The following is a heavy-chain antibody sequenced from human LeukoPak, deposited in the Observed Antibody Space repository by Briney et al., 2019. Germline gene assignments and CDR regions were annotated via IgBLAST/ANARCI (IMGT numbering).Heavy chain of an antibody. CDR3: ARGDSAVADDPFDY. D-gene: IGHD6-19*01. J-gene: IGHJ4*02. V-gene: IGHV4-59*01. Sequence: SETLSLTCTVSGGSISSYYWSWIRQPPGKGLEWIGYIYYSGSTNYNPSLKSRVTISVDTSKNQFSLKLSSVTAADTAVYYCARGDSAVADDPFDYWGQGTLVTVSS. CDR2: IYYSGST. CDR1: GGSISSYY.